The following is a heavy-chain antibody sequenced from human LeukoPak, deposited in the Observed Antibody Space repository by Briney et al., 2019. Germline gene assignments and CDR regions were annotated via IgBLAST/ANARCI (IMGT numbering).Heavy chain of an antibody. CDR1: GGSFSPFY. CDR2: IYYSGSI. D-gene: IGHD6-13*01. CDR3: ARHDTGTSSLYPEDYHYYGLDV. Sequence: SETLSLTCTVSGGSFSPFYWSWIRQPPGKGLECLGYIYYSGSIKYNASLKKRVTMSSHMSKSQFSLNRYSVTAADTAVYYCARHDTGTSSLYPEDYHYYGLDVWGQGTSVTVS. J-gene: IGHJ6*02. V-gene: IGHV4-59*08.